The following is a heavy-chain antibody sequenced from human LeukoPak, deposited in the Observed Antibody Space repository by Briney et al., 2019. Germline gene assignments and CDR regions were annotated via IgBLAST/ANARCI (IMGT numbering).Heavy chain of an antibody. CDR1: GGTFSSYA. J-gene: IGHJ2*01. Sequence: SVKVSCKASGGTFSSYAISWVRQAPGQGLEWMGGIIPIFGTANYAQKFQGRVTITTDESTSTAYMELSSLRSEDTAVYYCAVGVIRYDSSGPYWYFDLWGRGTLVTVSS. D-gene: IGHD3-22*01. CDR3: AVGVIRYDSSGPYWYFDL. V-gene: IGHV1-69*05. CDR2: IIPIFGTA.